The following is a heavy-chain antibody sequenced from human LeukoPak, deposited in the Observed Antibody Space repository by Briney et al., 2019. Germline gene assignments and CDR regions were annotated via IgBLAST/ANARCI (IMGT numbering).Heavy chain of an antibody. CDR2: ISAYNGNT. CDR3: ARDQVPMFGELYYFDY. D-gene: IGHD3-10*02. Sequence: GASVKVSCKASGYTFTSYGISWVRQAPGQGLEWMGWISAYNGNTNYAQKLQGRVTMTTDTSTSTAYMELRSLRSDDTAVYYCARDQVPMFGELYYFDYWGQGTLVTVSS. V-gene: IGHV1-18*01. J-gene: IGHJ4*02. CDR1: GYTFTSYG.